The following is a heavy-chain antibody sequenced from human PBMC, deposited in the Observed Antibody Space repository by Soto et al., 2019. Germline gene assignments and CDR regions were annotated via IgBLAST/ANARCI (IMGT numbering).Heavy chain of an antibody. D-gene: IGHD3-10*01. J-gene: IGHJ5*02. CDR2: ISISSDYK. CDR3: ARDIWEYGSNWFDP. Sequence: GGALKLSLLGPGFRFSNQTMYWIRPAPGKGLEWVSYISISSDYKHYADSVRGRFTVSRDNARNSVYLQMNSLRDEDTAVYYCARDIWEYGSNWFDPWGQGTLVTVSS. V-gene: IGHV3-48*02. CDR1: GFRFSNQT.